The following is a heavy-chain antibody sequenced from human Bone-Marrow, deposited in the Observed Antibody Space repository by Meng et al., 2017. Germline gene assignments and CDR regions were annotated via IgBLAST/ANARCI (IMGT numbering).Heavy chain of an antibody. Sequence: SVKVSCKASGGTFSSYAISWVRQAPGQGLEWMGGIIPIFGTANYAQKFQGRVTITADKSTSTAYMELSSLRSEDTAVYYCATQSTIEMATIKGLYFDYWGQGTLVTVSS. CDR3: ATQSTIEMATIKGLYFDY. CDR1: GGTFSSYA. D-gene: IGHD5-24*01. V-gene: IGHV1-69*06. CDR2: IIPIFGTA. J-gene: IGHJ4*02.